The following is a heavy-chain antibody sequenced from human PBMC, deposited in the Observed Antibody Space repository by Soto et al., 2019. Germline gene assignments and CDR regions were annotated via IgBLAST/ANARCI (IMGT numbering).Heavy chain of an antibody. D-gene: IGHD4-17*01. CDR1: GYTFTSYG. J-gene: IGHJ5*02. CDR3: ARASYGDTTEYNWFDP. Sequence: QVQLVQSGAEVKKPGASVKVSCKASGYTFTSYGISWVRQAPGQGLEWMGWISAYNGNINYAQKLQGRVTMTTDTSTSTAYMELRSLRSDDTAVYYCARASYGDTTEYNWFDPWGQGTLVTVSS. V-gene: IGHV1-18*01. CDR2: ISAYNGNI.